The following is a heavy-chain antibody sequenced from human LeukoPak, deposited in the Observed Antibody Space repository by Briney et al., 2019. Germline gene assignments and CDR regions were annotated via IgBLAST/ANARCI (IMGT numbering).Heavy chain of an antibody. CDR3: ARGGYYGSGNDFRFDP. Sequence: SETLSLTCTVSGGSIGSGSYYWSWIRQSPGKGLECIGYIHYTGSTNYNPSLKSRVTISVETSKNQFSLKLKSVTAADTAVYYCARGGYYGSGNDFRFDPWGQGTLVTVSS. CDR2: IHYTGST. V-gene: IGHV4-61*01. J-gene: IGHJ5*02. CDR1: GGSIGSGSYY. D-gene: IGHD3-10*01.